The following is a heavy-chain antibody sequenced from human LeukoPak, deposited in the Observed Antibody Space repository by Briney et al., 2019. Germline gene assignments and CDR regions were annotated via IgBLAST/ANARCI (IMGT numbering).Heavy chain of an antibody. CDR3: ARSIAAAGLIDY. Sequence: ASVKFSCKASGYTFTSYGISWVRQAPGQGLEWMGWISAYNGNTNYAQKLQGRVTMTTDTSTSTAYMELSSLRSDDTAVYYCARSIAAAGLIDYWGQGTLVTVSS. J-gene: IGHJ4*02. D-gene: IGHD6-13*01. CDR2: ISAYNGNT. CDR1: GYTFTSYG. V-gene: IGHV1-18*04.